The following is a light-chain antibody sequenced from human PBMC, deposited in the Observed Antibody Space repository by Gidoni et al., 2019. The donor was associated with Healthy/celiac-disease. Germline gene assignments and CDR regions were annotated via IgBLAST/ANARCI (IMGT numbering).Light chain of an antibody. CDR3: QQYNSYSWT. Sequence: DIQRTQSPSTLAASVGARVTITCRASQSIRSWLAWYQQKPGKAPKLLIYKASSLESGVPSRFSGSGSGTEFTLTISSLQPDDFATYYCQQYNSYSWTFGQGTKVEIK. CDR2: KAS. CDR1: QSIRSW. V-gene: IGKV1-5*03. J-gene: IGKJ1*01.